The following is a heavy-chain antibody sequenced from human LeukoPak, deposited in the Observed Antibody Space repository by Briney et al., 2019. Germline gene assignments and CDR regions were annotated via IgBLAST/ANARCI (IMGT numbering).Heavy chain of an antibody. J-gene: IGHJ4*02. CDR3: AKDRNYYDSSGYPDY. V-gene: IGHV3-23*01. CDR2: ISGSGGST. Sequence: PGGSLRLSCAASGFTFSSYAMSWVRQAPGKGLEWVSAISGSGGSTYYADSEKGRFTISRDNSKNTLYLQMNSLRAEDTAVYYCAKDRNYYDSSGYPDYWGQGTLVTVSS. D-gene: IGHD3-22*01. CDR1: GFTFSSYA.